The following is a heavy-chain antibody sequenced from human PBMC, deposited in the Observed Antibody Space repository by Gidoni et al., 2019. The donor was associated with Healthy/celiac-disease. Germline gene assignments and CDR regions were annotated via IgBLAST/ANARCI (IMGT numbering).Heavy chain of an antibody. CDR2: INHSGST. CDR3: ARGLEDSVVVPAATHYYYYMDV. CDR1: GGSFSGYY. D-gene: IGHD2-2*01. V-gene: IGHV4-34*01. J-gene: IGHJ6*03. Sequence: QVQLQQWGAGLFKPSETLSLTCAVYGGSFSGYYWSWIRQPPGKGLEWIGEINHSGSTNYNPSLKSRVTISVDTSKNQFSLKLSSVTAADTAVYYCARGLEDSVVVPAATHYYYYMDVWGKGTTVTVS.